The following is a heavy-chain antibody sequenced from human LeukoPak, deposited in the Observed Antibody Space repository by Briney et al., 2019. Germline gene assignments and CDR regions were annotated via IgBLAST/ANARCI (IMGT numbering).Heavy chain of an antibody. Sequence: KPSETLSLTCTVSGGSISSYYWSWIRQPPGKGLEWIGYIHYSGGTNYNPSLKSRVTISVDTSKNQFSLKLSSVTAADTAVYYCARGVTIFGVVTPPYDAFDIWGQGTMVTVSS. CDR3: ARGVTIFGVVTPPYDAFDI. J-gene: IGHJ3*02. CDR2: IHYSGGT. CDR1: GGSISSYY. D-gene: IGHD3-3*01. V-gene: IGHV4-59*01.